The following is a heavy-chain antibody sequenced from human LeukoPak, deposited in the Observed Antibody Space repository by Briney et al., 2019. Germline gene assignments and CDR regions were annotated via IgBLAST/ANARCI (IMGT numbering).Heavy chain of an antibody. D-gene: IGHD1-26*01. CDR2: LYDSVSP. CDR3: ARGGEWELLPGDY. Sequence: PSETLSLTCTVPGGSISSFYWSWIRQPPGKGLEWIGYLYDSVSPNYNPSLKSRVTISVDTSKNQFSLKLTSVTAADTALYYCARGGEWELLPGDYWGQGTLVIVSS. CDR1: GGSISSFY. V-gene: IGHV4-59*01. J-gene: IGHJ4*02.